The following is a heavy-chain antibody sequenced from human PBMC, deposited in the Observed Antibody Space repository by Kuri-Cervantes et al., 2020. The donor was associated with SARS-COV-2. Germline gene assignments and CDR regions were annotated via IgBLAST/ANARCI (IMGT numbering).Heavy chain of an antibody. D-gene: IGHD3-16*01. CDR1: AYSISNDYH. J-gene: IGHJ4*02. Sequence: SQTLSLTCAVSAYSISNDYHWGWIRQPPGKGLEWVGSIFPSGVTYSNLTLESRLTISVDRSKNQFSLKLSSVAAADTAVYYCAIHYDYVWGSSWFDYWGQGTLVTVSS. V-gene: IGHV4-38-2*01. CDR2: IFPSGVT. CDR3: AIHYDYVWGSSWFDY.